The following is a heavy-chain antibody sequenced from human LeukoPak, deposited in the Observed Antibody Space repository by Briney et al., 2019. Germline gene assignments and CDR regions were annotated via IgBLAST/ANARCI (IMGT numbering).Heavy chain of an antibody. V-gene: IGHV5-51*01. CDR3: ARHMGGHHQQPDY. CDR1: GYSFTSYW. Sequence: AESLKISCKGSGYSFTSYWIGWVRQMPGKVLEWMGIIYPGDSDTRYSPSFQGQVTISVDKSSATAYLQWSSLKASDTAMYYCARHMGGHHQQPDYWGQGTLVTVSA. D-gene: IGHD6-13*01. J-gene: IGHJ4*02. CDR2: IYPGDSDT.